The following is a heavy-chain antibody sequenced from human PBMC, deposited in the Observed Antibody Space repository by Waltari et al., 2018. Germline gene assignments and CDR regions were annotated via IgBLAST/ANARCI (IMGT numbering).Heavy chain of an antibody. CDR1: GFTFSSYS. V-gene: IGHV3-48*04. J-gene: IGHJ4*02. CDR2: ISSSSTI. CDR3: ARGGGGMTTVTTGY. D-gene: IGHD4-17*01. Sequence: EVQLVESGGGLVQPGGSLRLSCAASGFTFSSYSMNWVRQAPGQGLEWVSYISSSSTIYYADSVESRFTISSDNAKNSLYLQMNSLRAEDTALYCWARGGGGMTTVTTGYWGQGTLVTVSS.